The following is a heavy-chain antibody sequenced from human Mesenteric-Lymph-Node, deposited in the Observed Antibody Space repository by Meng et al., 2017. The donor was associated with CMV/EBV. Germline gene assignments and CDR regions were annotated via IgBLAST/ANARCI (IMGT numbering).Heavy chain of an antibody. Sequence: GGSLRLSCAASGLTFSSYWMHWVRQAPGKGLVWVSRINSDGSGTYYADSMKGRFTISRDNDKNTLLLQMNSLRAEDTALYYCVRGGDNWDRDYWFDPWGQGTLVTVSS. V-gene: IGHV3-74*01. J-gene: IGHJ5*02. D-gene: IGHD4-23*01. CDR1: GLTFSSYW. CDR3: VRGGDNWDRDYWFDP. CDR2: INSDGSGT.